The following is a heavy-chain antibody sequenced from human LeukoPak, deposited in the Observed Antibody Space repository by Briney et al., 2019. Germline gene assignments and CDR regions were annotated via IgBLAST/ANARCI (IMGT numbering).Heavy chain of an antibody. CDR2: INPNSGGT. J-gene: IGHJ6*02. V-gene: IGHV1-2*02. CDR3: AREDYSSSWSSYYYCYGMDV. Sequence: ASVKVSCEASGYTFTCFYMHSVLQAPGQGLEWMGWINPNSGGTNYAQKFQGRVTMTRDTSISTAYMELSSARSDATAVYYCAREDYSSSWSSYYYCYGMDVWGQGTTVTVSS. D-gene: IGHD6-13*01. CDR1: GYTFTCFY.